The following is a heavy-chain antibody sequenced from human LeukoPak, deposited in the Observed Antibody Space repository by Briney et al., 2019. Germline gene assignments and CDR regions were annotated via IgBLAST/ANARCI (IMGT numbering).Heavy chain of an antibody. CDR2: IYYSGST. CDR1: GGSVSSGSYY. J-gene: IGHJ3*02. D-gene: IGHD3-22*01. Sequence: TLSLTCTVSGGSVSSGSYYWSWIRQPPGKGLEWIGYIYYSGSTYYNPSLKSRVTISVDTSKNQFSLKLSSVTAADTAVYYCARDRDPTYYYDSSGPGAFDIWGQGTMVTVSS. V-gene: IGHV4-31*03. CDR3: ARDRDPTYYYDSSGPGAFDI.